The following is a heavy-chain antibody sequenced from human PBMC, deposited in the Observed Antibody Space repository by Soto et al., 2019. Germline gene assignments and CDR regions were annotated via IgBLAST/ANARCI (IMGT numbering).Heavy chain of an antibody. Sequence: EVQLLESGGGLVQPGGSLRLSCAASGFTFSSYAMSWVRQAPGKGLEWVSDISGSGGITYYADSVKGRFTISRDNSKNTLYLQMNSLRAEDTAVYYCARSAMVRGGGWFDPWGQGTLVTVSS. CDR2: ISGSGGIT. V-gene: IGHV3-23*01. D-gene: IGHD3-10*01. CDR1: GFTFSSYA. J-gene: IGHJ5*02. CDR3: ARSAMVRGGGWFDP.